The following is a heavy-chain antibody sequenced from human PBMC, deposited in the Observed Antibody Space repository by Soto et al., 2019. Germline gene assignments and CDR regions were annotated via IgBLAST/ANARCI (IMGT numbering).Heavy chain of an antibody. V-gene: IGHV4-34*01. CDR3: ARVTGCSGGSCRFHWFEP. Sequence: QVQLQQWGAGLLKLSETLSLTCAVYGGSFSGYYWSWIRQPPGKGLEWIGEINHSASTNYNPSLKGRITISVDPSKHQFALKLSSVPAADTAVYYCARVTGCSGGSCRFHWFEPWGQGTLVTVSS. J-gene: IGHJ5*02. D-gene: IGHD2-15*01. CDR2: INHSAST. CDR1: GGSFSGYY.